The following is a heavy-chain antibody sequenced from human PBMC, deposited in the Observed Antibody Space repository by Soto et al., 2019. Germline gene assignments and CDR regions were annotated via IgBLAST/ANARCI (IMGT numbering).Heavy chain of an antibody. CDR2: MSSDGSSI. CDR3: ASERGPHDVFDV. D-gene: IGHD2-15*01. CDR1: GFSFSTYV. Sequence: QVQLVESGGDVVRPGRSLRLSCAASGFSFSTYVFHWVRQAPGKGLEWMAVMSSDGSSISYADSVRGRFTISRDNSKNMLYLQMNSLKIEDTAVYHCASERGPHDVFDVWGQGTMVTVSS. V-gene: IGHV3-30-3*01. J-gene: IGHJ3*01.